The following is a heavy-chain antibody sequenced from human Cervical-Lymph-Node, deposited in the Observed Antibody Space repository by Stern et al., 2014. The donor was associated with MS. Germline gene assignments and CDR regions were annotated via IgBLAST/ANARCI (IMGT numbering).Heavy chain of an antibody. J-gene: IGHJ5*02. Sequence: VQLVESGPGLVKPSQTLSITCTVSGGSISSSGYYWSWIRQPADKGLEWIGRIHDSGSTYYNPSLKSRVTLSMDNAKNPFSLMSPSVTAADTAVYYCATTRWDLFTWNWFDPWGQGTLVTVSS. CDR3: ATTRWDLFTWNWFDP. V-gene: IGHV4-61*02. CDR2: IHDSGST. CDR1: GGSISSSGYY. D-gene: IGHD1-26*01.